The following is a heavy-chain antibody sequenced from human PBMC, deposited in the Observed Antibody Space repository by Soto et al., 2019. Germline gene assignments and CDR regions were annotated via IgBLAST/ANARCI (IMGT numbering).Heavy chain of an antibody. Sequence: PSETLSLTCAVYGGSFRGYYWSWIRQPPGKGLEWIGEINHSGSTNYNPSLKSRATISVDTSKNQFSLKLSSVTAADTAVYYCARGPRITIFGVASPQNWFDPWGQGTLVTVSS. D-gene: IGHD3-3*01. CDR1: GGSFRGYY. CDR3: ARGPRITIFGVASPQNWFDP. J-gene: IGHJ5*02. CDR2: INHSGST. V-gene: IGHV4-34*01.